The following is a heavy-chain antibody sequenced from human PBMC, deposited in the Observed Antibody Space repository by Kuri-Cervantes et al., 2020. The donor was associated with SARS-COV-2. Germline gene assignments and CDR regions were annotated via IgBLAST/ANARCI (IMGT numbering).Heavy chain of an antibody. D-gene: IGHD6-13*01. CDR3: AKVQQLGSSWYWCDP. V-gene: IGHV3-23*01. J-gene: IGHJ5*02. CDR2: ISGSGGST. CDR1: KCTFSNAW. Sequence: SSVVSKCTFSNAWMSWIRPAPGKGLEWVSAISGSGGSTYYADSVKGLFTISIDNSKKTVYLQMNGLRGADTAVYYCAKVQQLGSSWYWCDPWCQGTLVTVSS.